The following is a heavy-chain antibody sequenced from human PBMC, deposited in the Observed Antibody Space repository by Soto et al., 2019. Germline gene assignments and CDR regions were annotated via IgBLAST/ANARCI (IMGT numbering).Heavy chain of an antibody. V-gene: IGHV3-73*02. J-gene: IGHJ6*02. D-gene: IGHD1-26*01. Sequence: EVQLVESGGGLVQPGGSLKLSCAASGFTFSVSAIHWVRQASGKGLEWVGRIRSKADNYATAYGASAKGRFSISRDDSKNTAYLQMSRLNTEDTAGYYCARLAEWEYYDGMDVWGQGHTVTVSS. CDR3: ARLAEWEYYDGMDV. CDR1: GFTFSVSA. CDR2: IRSKADNYAT.